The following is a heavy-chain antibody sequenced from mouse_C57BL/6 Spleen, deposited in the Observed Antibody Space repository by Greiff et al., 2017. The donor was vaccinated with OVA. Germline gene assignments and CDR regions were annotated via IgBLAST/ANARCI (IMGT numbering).Heavy chain of an antibody. CDR1: GYTFTSYW. Sequence: QVQLQQSGAELVMPGASVKLSCKASGYTFTSYWMHWVKQRPGQGLEWIGEIDPSDSYTNYNQKFKGKSTLTVDKSSSTAYMQLSSLTSEDSAVYYCARRAEIYYDYDGAMDYWGQGTSVTVSS. D-gene: IGHD2-4*01. V-gene: IGHV1-69*01. J-gene: IGHJ4*01. CDR2: IDPSDSYT. CDR3: ARRAEIYYDYDGAMDY.